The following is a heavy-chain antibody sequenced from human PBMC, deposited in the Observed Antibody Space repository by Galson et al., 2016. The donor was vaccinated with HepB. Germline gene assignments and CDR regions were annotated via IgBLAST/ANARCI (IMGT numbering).Heavy chain of an antibody. J-gene: IGHJ1*01. D-gene: IGHD3-3*01. Sequence: SVKVSCKASGYTFTSYYMHWVRQAPGQGLEWMGIINPSGGSTSYAQKFESRVTMTRDTSTSTVYMELNSLRSEDTAVYYCVREILGVVYWGQGSLVTVSS. CDR2: INPSGGST. CDR3: VREILGVVY. V-gene: IGHV1-46*01. CDR1: GYTFTSYY.